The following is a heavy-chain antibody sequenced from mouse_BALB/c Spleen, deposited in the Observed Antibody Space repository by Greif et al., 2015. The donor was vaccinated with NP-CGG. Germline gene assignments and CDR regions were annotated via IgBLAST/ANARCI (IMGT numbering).Heavy chain of an antibody. J-gene: IGHJ3*01. D-gene: IGHD2-4*01. CDR2: IYPGSGYT. CDR1: GYTFTNYW. Sequence: QVQLQQPGAELVRPGTSVKISCKASGYTFTNYWLGWVKQRPGHGLEWIGDIYPGSGYTNYNEKFKGKATMTADTSSSTAYMQLSSLTSEDSAVYCCASNPPSSMITPMFAYWGQGTLVPVSA. CDR3: ASNPPSSMITPMFAY. V-gene: IGHV1-63*02.